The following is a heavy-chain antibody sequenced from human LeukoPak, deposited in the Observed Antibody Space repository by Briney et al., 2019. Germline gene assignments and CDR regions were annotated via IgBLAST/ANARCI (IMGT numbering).Heavy chain of an antibody. Sequence: GSLRLSCAASGFIFSNYAMSWVRQAPGKGLEWVSGISPSGDITYYTDSVRGRFTISRDNFKNTLSLQVNSLRAEDTAMYYCAKDDDWGRYKHWGQGTLVTVSS. J-gene: IGHJ1*01. CDR2: ISPSGDIT. D-gene: IGHD3-16*01. V-gene: IGHV3-23*01. CDR3: AKDDDWGRYKH. CDR1: GFIFSNYA.